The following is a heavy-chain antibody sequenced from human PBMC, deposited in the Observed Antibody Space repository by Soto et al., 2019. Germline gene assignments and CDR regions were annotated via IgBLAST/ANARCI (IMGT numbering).Heavy chain of an antibody. D-gene: IGHD3-22*01. Sequence: PGESLKISCKGSGYSFTSYWICWVRQMPGKGLEWMGIIYPGDSDTRYSPSFQGQVTISADKSISTAYLQWSSLKASDTAMYYCARRAAGYYDSSGYSDAFDIWGQGTMVTVSS. CDR1: GYSFTSYW. V-gene: IGHV5-51*01. CDR2: IYPGDSDT. J-gene: IGHJ3*02. CDR3: ARRAAGYYDSSGYSDAFDI.